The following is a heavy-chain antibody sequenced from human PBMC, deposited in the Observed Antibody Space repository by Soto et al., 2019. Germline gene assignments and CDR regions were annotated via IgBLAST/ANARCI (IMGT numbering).Heavy chain of an antibody. D-gene: IGHD3-9*01. CDR1: GYSFTSYW. Sequence: GESLKISCKGSGYSFTSYWIGWVRQMPGKGLEWMGIIYPGDSDTRYSPSFQGQVTISADKSISTAYLQWSSLKASDTAMYYCARQSGTLRYFDWLFDYWGQGTLVTVSS. J-gene: IGHJ4*02. V-gene: IGHV5-51*01. CDR2: IYPGDSDT. CDR3: ARQSGTLRYFDWLFDY.